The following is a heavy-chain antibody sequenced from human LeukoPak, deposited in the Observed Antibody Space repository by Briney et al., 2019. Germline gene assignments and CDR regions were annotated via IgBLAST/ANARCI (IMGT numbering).Heavy chain of an antibody. J-gene: IGHJ4*02. V-gene: IGHV4-30-4*08. CDR3: ARDCSSTSCYYY. D-gene: IGHD2-2*01. Sequence: PSETLSLTCTVSGGSISSGGYYWSWIRQHPGKGLEWIGYIYYSGSTYYNPSLKSRVTISVDTSKNQFSLKLSSVTAADTAVYYCARDCSSTSCYYYWGQGTLVTVSS. CDR1: GGSISSGGYY. CDR2: IYYSGST.